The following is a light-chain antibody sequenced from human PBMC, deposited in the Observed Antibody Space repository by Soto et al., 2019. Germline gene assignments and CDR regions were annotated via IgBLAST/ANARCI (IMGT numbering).Light chain of an antibody. Sequence: QSALTQPRSVSGSPGQSVTISCTGTSSDVGGYNDVSWYQQHPGKAPKLMIYGVSKRPSGVPDRFSGSKSGNTASLTISGPQAEDEDDYYSYSYAGSYYVFGSGTKVTVL. CDR1: SSDVGGYND. J-gene: IGLJ1*01. CDR2: GVS. V-gene: IGLV2-11*01. CDR3: YSYAGSYYV.